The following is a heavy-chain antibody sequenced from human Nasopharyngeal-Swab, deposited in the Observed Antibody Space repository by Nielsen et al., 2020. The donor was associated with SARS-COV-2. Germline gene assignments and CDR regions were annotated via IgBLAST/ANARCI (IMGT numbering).Heavy chain of an antibody. V-gene: IGHV1-69*13. D-gene: IGHD3-3*01. Sequence: SVKVSCKASGGTFSSYAISWVRQAPGQGLEWMGGIIPIFGTANYAQKFQGRVTITADESRSTAYMELSSLRSEDTAVYYCARNPGYYDFWSGYPNWFDPWGQGTLVTVSS. CDR3: ARNPGYYDFWSGYPNWFDP. CDR1: GGTFSSYA. J-gene: IGHJ5*02. CDR2: IIPIFGTA.